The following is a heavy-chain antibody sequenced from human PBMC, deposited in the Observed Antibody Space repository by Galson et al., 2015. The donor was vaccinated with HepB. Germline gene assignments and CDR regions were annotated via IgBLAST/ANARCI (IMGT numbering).Heavy chain of an antibody. Sequence: LRLSCAASGFTFSDHYMTWIRQPPGKGLKWIGSIYYSGSTYYNPSLKSRVTISVDTSKNQFSLKLSSVTAADTAVYYCARGGLQHWSGSPEGRRFDPWGQGTLVTVSS. D-gene: IGHD1-26*01. CDR3: ARGGLQHWSGSPEGRRFDP. V-gene: IGHV4-38-2*01. CDR1: GFTFSDHY. CDR2: IYYSGST. J-gene: IGHJ5*02.